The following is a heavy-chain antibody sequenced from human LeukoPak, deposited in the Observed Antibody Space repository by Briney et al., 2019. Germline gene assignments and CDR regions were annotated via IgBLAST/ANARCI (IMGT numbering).Heavy chain of an antibody. Sequence: GESLKISCKGSGYTFGNYWIAWVRQMSGEGLEWMGIIYPEDSDTTYNPSLEGQVTMSVDKSITTAYLQWSSLKASDTAMYYCARSLAAAAKSDYWGQGTLVTVSS. J-gene: IGHJ4*02. CDR2: IYPEDSDT. V-gene: IGHV5-51*01. D-gene: IGHD6-13*01. CDR1: GYTFGNYW. CDR3: ARSLAAAAKSDY.